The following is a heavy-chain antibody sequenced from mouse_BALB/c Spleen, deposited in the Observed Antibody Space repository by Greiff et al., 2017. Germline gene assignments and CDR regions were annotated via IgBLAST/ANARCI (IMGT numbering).Heavy chain of an antibody. J-gene: IGHJ3*01. CDR2: ISSGSSTI. V-gene: IGHV5-17*02. CDR1: GFTFSSFG. D-gene: IGHD2-14*01. CDR3: ARYDVGFAY. Sequence: EVKLVESGGGLVQPGGSRKLSCAASGFTFSSFGMHWVRQAPEKGLEWVAYISSGSSTIYYADTVKGRFTISRDNPKNTLFLQMTSLRSEDTAMYYCARYDVGFAYWGQGTLVTVSA.